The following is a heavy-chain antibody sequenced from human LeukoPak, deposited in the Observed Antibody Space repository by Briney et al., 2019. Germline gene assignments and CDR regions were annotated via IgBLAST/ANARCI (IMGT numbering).Heavy chain of an antibody. CDR2: IKQDGSEN. V-gene: IGHV3-7*01. CDR3: ARQIREYSSGWYPDYYYYYYMDV. Sequence: PGGSLRLSCAASGFTFSSYWMSWVRQAPGKGLEWVANIKQDGSENYYVASVKGRFTISRDNAKNSLYLQMNSLRAEDTAVYYCARQIREYSSGWYPDYYYYYYMDVWGKGTTVTISS. D-gene: IGHD6-19*01. CDR1: GFTFSSYW. J-gene: IGHJ6*03.